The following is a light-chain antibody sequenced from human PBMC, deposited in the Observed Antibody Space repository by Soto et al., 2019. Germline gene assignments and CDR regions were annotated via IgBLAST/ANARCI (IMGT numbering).Light chain of an antibody. CDR1: QSISAW. V-gene: IGKV1-5*03. CDR3: QQYNSNPLT. Sequence: DIQMTQSPSTLSASVGDRVIITCRASQSISAWLAWDQQKPGKAPKLLIYKASSLESGVPSRFSGSGSGTEFTLTISGLQPDDFATYYCQQYNSNPLTFGGGTKVEIK. J-gene: IGKJ4*01. CDR2: KAS.